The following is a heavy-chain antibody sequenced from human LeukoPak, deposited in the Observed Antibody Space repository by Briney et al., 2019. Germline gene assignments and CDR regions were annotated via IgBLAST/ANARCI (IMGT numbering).Heavy chain of an antibody. CDR2: INHSGST. J-gene: IGHJ6*02. Sequence: PSETLSLTRAVYGRSFSGYYWSWIRQPPGKGLEWIGEINHSGSTNYNPSLKSRVTISVDTSKNQFSLKLSSVTAADTAVYYCARGRYGMDVWGQGTTVTVSS. CDR1: GRSFSGYY. V-gene: IGHV4-34*01. CDR3: ARGRYGMDV.